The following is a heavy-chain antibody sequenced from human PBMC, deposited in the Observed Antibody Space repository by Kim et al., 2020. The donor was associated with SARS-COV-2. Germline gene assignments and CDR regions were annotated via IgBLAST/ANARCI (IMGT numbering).Heavy chain of an antibody. CDR3: ATWLQSHFDY. Sequence: GGSLRLSCTTSGFTFSHYSMSWVRQTPEKGLEWVATIDGPTTNTHYTDSVKGRFTISRDNSHDTLSLHMSSLRAEDTAIYYCATWLQSHFDYWGEGTLVTVSS. CDR1: GFTFSHYS. V-gene: IGHV3-23*05. CDR2: IDGPTTNT. J-gene: IGHJ4*02. D-gene: IGHD4-4*01.